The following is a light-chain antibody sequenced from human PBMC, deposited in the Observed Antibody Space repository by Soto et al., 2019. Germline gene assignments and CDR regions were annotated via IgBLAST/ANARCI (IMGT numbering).Light chain of an antibody. J-gene: IGKJ2*01. CDR1: QSVSSSY. V-gene: IGKV3-20*01. CDR3: QQYGSSPYT. Sequence: EIVLTQSPGTLSLSPGERATLSCRASQSVSSSYLAWYQQKPGQAPRHLIYGASSRATGIPDRCSGSGSGTDFTLTISRLEPEDFAVYYCQQYGSSPYTFGQGTKLEIK. CDR2: GAS.